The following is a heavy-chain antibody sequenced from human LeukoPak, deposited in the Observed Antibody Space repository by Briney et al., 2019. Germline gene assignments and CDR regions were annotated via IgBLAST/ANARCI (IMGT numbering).Heavy chain of an antibody. CDR1: GFTFSSYG. V-gene: IGHV3-30*03. D-gene: IGHD2-8*01. CDR3: ARGDGGETTNGGYYFNY. Sequence: GGSLRLSCAASGFTFSSYGMHWVRQAPGKGLEWVAVISYDGSIHHYAESVKGRFTISRDNSNNTLYLQMNSLRDEDTAVYYCARGDGGETTNGGYYFNYWGQGTLVTVSS. CDR2: ISYDGSIH. J-gene: IGHJ4*02.